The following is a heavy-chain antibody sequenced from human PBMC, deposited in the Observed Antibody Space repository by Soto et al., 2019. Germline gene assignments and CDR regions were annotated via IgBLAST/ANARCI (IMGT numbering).Heavy chain of an antibody. D-gene: IGHD2-2*01. Sequence: PSETLSLTCTVSGGSTSSYYWSWIRQPPGKGLEWIGYIYYSGSTNYNPSLKSRVTISVDTSKNQFSLKLSSVTAADTAVYYCARHWTVGRERDCSSTSCLYFYYWGQGTLVTVSS. V-gene: IGHV4-59*08. CDR3: ARHWTVGRERDCSSTSCLYFYY. CDR2: IYYSGST. CDR1: GGSTSSYY. J-gene: IGHJ4*02.